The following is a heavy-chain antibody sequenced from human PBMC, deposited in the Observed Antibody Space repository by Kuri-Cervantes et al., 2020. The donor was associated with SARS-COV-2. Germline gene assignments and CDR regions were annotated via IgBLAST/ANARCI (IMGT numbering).Heavy chain of an antibody. Sequence: SETLSLTCTVSGGSISSSSYYWGWIRQPPGKGLEWIGSIYYSGSTYYNPSLKSQVTISVDTSKNQFSLKLSSVTAADTAVYYCARGTHYFDSTTYWSTGWVWGQGTLVTVSS. CDR1: GGSISSSSYY. D-gene: IGHD3-22*01. CDR3: ARGTHYFDSTTYWSTGWV. J-gene: IGHJ4*02. CDR2: IYYSGST. V-gene: IGHV4-39*01.